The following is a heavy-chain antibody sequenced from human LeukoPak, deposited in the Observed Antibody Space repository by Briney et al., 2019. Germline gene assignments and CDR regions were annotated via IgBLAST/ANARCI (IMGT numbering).Heavy chain of an antibody. CDR1: GGSISSYY. CDR2: IYYSGGT. Sequence: PSETLSLTCTVSGGSISSYYWSWIRQPPGKGLEWIGYIYYSGGTNYNPSLKSRVTISVDTSKNQFSLKLSSVTAADTAVYYCARYTVLYGMDVWGQGTTVTVSS. J-gene: IGHJ6*02. CDR3: ARYTVLYGMDV. D-gene: IGHD4-17*01. V-gene: IGHV4-59*01.